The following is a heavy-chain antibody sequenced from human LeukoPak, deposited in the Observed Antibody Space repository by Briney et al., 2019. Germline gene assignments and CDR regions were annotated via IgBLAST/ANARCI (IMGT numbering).Heavy chain of an antibody. Sequence: QPGGSLRLSCAASGSNFGRNGMIWVRQAPGRGLEWVSTISGSGRNIYYAGSVKGRFTISRDNFKNTLYLQLNSLRAEDTAMYYCARDPLAYAAGPAGDWGQGTLVIVSS. CDR2: ISGSGRNI. J-gene: IGHJ4*02. CDR3: ARDPLAYAAGPAGD. V-gene: IGHV3-23*01. D-gene: IGHD2-2*01. CDR1: GSNFGRNG.